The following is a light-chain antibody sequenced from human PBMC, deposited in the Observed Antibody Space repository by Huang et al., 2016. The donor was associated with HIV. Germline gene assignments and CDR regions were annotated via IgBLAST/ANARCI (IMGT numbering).Light chain of an antibody. CDR3: LQYDRSPLT. V-gene: IGKV3-20*01. CDR1: QSLRDTY. Sequence: EVVLTQSPGTLSLSPGEKATLSCRTSQSLRDTYLAWYQQRPGQAPRLLIYGASTRVTGIPDRFSGSGSGTEFTLTINRLEPQDFAVYFCLQYDRSPLTFGGGTRV. CDR2: GAS. J-gene: IGKJ4*01.